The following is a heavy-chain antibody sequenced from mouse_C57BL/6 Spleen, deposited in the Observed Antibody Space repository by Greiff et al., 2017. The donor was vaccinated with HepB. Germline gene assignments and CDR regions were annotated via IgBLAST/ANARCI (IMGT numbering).Heavy chain of an antibody. CDR1: GYSITSGYG. J-gene: IGHJ2*01. D-gene: IGHD1-2*01. V-gene: IGHV3-2*02. CDR3: ARTARIKY. Sequence: EVQLVESGPGLVKPSQSLSLTCTVTGYSITSGYGWNWIRQFPGNKLEWMGYISYSGSTNYNPSLKSRISITRETSKNQFFLQLTSVTTEDTATYYWARTARIKYWGQGTTLTVSS. CDR2: ISYSGST.